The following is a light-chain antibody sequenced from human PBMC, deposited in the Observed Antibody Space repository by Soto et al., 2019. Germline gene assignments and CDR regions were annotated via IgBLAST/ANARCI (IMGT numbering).Light chain of an antibody. CDR3: QHYDSLPIT. CDR1: QSVLSSSNNQNH. V-gene: IGKV4-1*01. Sequence: DIVMTQSPDSLAVSLGERATINCKSSQSVLSSSNNQNHLAWYQQKPGQPPRLLIYWASTRESGVPDRFSGSGSGTDFTLTISRLEPEDFAVFYCQHYDSLPITFGQGTRLEIK. CDR2: WAS. J-gene: IGKJ5*01.